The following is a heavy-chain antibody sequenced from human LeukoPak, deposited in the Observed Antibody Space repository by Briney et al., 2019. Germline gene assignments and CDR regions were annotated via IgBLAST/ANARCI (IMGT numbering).Heavy chain of an antibody. J-gene: IGHJ5*02. CDR1: GFTFSNYA. CDR2: ISDDGSNK. D-gene: IGHD2-2*01. Sequence: RRSRRLSCAASGFTFSNYAMHWVSQAPGKGLEWVAVISDDGSNKHYSDSVKGRSTISRDNSKNTLYLQMNSLRPEDTAVYYSARDRYCSSTDCLTGCGNWFDPWGKRALFSVSS. CDR3: ARDRYCSSTDCLTGCGNWFDP. V-gene: IGHV3-30-3*01.